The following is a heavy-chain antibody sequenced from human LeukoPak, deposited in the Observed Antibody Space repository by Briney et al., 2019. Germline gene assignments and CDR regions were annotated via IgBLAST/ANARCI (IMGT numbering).Heavy chain of an antibody. CDR2: TSSSDAGT. CDR3: VRDHHRRLYDSQARDTFDI. J-gene: IGHJ3*02. D-gene: IGHD5/OR15-5a*01. CDR1: GFTFDDYD. V-gene: IGHV3-23*01. Sequence: HPGGSLRLSCAASGFTFDDYDMSWVRQAPGKGLEWVAATSSSDAGTYHADSVRGRFTISRDNSKNTLYLQMNSLRAEDTAVYYCVRDHHRRLYDSQARDTFDIWGRGTMVTVSS.